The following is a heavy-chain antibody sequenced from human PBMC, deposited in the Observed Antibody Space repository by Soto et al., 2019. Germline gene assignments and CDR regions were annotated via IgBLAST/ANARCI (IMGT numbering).Heavy chain of an antibody. CDR1: GGTFSRYA. CDR3: ERFLAGTMATNWFAH. V-gene: IGHV1-69*01. Sequence: QVKLVQSGAEVKKPGSSVKVSCKASGGTFSRYAISWVRQAPGQGRAWMGGSIPIFGTANYAQKFQGRVTSTADESTSQAYMELSSVRSDDTAVYYCERFLAGTMATNWFAHWGQGTLVSVSS. D-gene: IGHD1-7*01. J-gene: IGHJ5*01. CDR2: SIPIFGTA.